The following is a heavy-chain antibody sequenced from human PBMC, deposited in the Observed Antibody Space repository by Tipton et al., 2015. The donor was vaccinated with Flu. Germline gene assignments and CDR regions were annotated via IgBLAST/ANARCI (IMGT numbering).Heavy chain of an antibody. CDR2: ISAYNGNT. V-gene: IGHV1-18*01. J-gene: IGHJ4*02. D-gene: IGHD5-18*01. CDR1: GYTFTSYG. Sequence: QLVQSGAEVKKPGASVKVSCKASGYTFTSYGISWVRQAPGQGLEWMGWISAYNGNTNYAQKLQGRVTMTTDTSTGTAYMELRSLRSDDTAVYYCARDWSGYSYGLIVDYWGQGTLVTVSS. CDR3: ARDWSGYSYGLIVDY.